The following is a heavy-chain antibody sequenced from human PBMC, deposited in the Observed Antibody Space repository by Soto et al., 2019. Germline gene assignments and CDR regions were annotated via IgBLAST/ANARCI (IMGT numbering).Heavy chain of an antibody. J-gene: IGHJ6*02. CDR1: GFTFGDYA. CDR3: TRVGCTNGVCYRGYYYYGMDV. Sequence: PGGSLRLSCTASGFTFGDYAMSWVRQAPGKGLEWVGFIRSKAYGGTTEYAASVKGRFTISRDDSKSIAYLQMNSLKTEDTAVYYCTRVGCTNGVCYRGYYYYGMDVWGQGTTVTVSS. CDR2: IRSKAYGGTT. V-gene: IGHV3-49*04. D-gene: IGHD2-8*01.